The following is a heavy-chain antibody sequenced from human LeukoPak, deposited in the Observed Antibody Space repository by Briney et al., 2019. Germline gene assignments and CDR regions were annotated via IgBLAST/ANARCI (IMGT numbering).Heavy chain of an antibody. CDR2: VTKDGRDT. J-gene: IGHJ4*02. Sequence: GGSLRLSCAASGLTVSNNYMSWVSHAPGKGLEWVASVTKDGRDTYYVDSVKGRFTIARDNANNSLYLQMNSLRVEDTAVYYCARDGGQLLFISRVYYFDYWGQGTLVTVSS. V-gene: IGHV3-7*01. D-gene: IGHD2-2*01. CDR1: GLTVSNNY. CDR3: ARDGGQLLFISRVYYFDY.